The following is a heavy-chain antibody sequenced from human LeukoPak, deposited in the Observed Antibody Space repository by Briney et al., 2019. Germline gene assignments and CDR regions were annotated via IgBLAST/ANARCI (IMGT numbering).Heavy chain of an antibody. J-gene: IGHJ4*02. CDR1: GYPFSDYY. CDR3: ARDLHYDILTGYYDLIFDY. V-gene: IGHV1-2*02. Sequence: ASVKVSCKASGYPFSDYYLHWVRQAPGQGLEWMGWINPNSGVTKYAQKFQGRVIMTRDTSISTAYMEFNRPRSDDTAMYYCARDLHYDILTGYYDLIFDYWGQGTLVTVSS. D-gene: IGHD3-9*01. CDR2: INPNSGVT.